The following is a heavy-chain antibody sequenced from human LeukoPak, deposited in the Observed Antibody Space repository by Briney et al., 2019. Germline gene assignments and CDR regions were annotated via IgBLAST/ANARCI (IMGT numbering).Heavy chain of an antibody. J-gene: IGHJ3*01. Sequence: QTGESLRLSCAASGFTFSSYWMHWVRQSPGKGLVWVSRINNDESSTSYADSVKGRFTISRDNAKNTLYLQMNSLRAEDTAVYYCARVQGHPPNGLDVWGQGTMVTVSS. CDR1: GFTFSSYW. CDR2: INNDESST. D-gene: IGHD2-8*01. V-gene: IGHV3-74*01. CDR3: ARVQGHPPNGLDV.